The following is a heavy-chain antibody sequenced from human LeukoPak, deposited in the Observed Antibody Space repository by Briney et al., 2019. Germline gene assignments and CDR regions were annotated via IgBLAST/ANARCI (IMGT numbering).Heavy chain of an antibody. J-gene: IGHJ6*02. D-gene: IGHD2/OR15-2a*01. Sequence: GGSLRFSCAASGFTFSSYWMHWVRQVPGKGLVWVSRISSDGSGTIYADSVKGRFTISRDNAKNTLYLQMNSLRAEDTAVYYCARVGTTSNFYYYYGMDVWGQGTTVTVSS. CDR3: ARVGTTSNFYYYYGMDV. CDR1: GFTFSSYW. V-gene: IGHV3-74*01. CDR2: ISSDGSGT.